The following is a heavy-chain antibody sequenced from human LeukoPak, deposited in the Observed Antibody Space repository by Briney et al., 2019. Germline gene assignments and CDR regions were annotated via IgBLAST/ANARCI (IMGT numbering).Heavy chain of an antibody. Sequence: PSETLSLTCTVSRGSISASIRSYYWSWLRQPPGKGLAWIGYISSSGSTNDNPSLRSRVTISVDTSKNQFFLNLSSVRAADTAVYYCARVPLGHSGAYYFDYWGPGTLVTVSP. CDR1: RGSISASIRSYY. CDR2: ISSSGST. CDR3: ARVPLGHSGAYYFDY. J-gene: IGHJ4*02. V-gene: IGHV4-4*09. D-gene: IGHD5-12*01.